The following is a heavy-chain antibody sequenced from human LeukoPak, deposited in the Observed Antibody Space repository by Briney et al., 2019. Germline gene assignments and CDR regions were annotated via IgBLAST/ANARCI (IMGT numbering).Heavy chain of an antibody. D-gene: IGHD3-10*01. J-gene: IGHJ3*02. CDR1: GYTFTGYY. CDR2: INPNSGGT. V-gene: IGHV1-2*02. CDR3: ARADLFGDAFDI. Sequence: ASVKVSCKASGYTFTGYYMHWVRQAPGQGLEWMGWINPNSGGTNYAQKFQGRVSMTSDTSISTGYMELSRLRSDDTAVYYCARADLFGDAFDIWGQGTMVTVSS.